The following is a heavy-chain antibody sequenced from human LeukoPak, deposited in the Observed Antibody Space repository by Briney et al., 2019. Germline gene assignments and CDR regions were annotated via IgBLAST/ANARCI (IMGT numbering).Heavy chain of an antibody. V-gene: IGHV3-48*01. J-gene: IGHJ4*02. D-gene: IGHD6-19*01. CDR1: GITLSDFS. CDR3: ARASSSGWYWIDY. CDR2: ISSSGSPI. Sequence: GGSLRLSCAASGITLSDFSMNWVRQAPGKGLEWVSYISSSGSPIYYADSLKGRFTISRDTAKNSLYLQINSLRAEDTAVYYCARASSSGWYWIDYWGQGTLVTVSS.